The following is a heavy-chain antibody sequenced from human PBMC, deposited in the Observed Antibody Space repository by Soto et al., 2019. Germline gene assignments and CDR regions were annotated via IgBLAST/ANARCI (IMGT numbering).Heavy chain of an antibody. D-gene: IGHD1-26*01. Sequence: PGGSLRLSCAASGFTFSKYAMGWVRQAPGKGLKWVSSIDENGGSISYTDSVKGRFTISRDNSKNTLYLQMNSLRAEDTAVYYCAKKKTGSYPFDYWGQGTLVTVSS. V-gene: IGHV3-23*01. J-gene: IGHJ4*02. CDR3: AKKKTGSYPFDY. CDR1: GFTFSKYA. CDR2: IDENGGSI.